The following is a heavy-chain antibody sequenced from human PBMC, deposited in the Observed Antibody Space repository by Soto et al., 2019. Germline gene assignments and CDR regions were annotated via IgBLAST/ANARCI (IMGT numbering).Heavy chain of an antibody. V-gene: IGHV1-18*01. Sequence: QVQLVQSGAEVKKPGASVKVSCKASGYRFSSYGITWVRQAPGQGLDWMGWISTYNGNANYAQKFRGRVTMTTDTATSTAHMELRRLRFDDTAAYFCSSTGIGDPNGLDPWGQGTLVSVSS. J-gene: IGHJ5*02. CDR1: GYRFSSYG. CDR3: SSTGIGDPNGLDP. D-gene: IGHD4-17*01. CDR2: ISTYNGNA.